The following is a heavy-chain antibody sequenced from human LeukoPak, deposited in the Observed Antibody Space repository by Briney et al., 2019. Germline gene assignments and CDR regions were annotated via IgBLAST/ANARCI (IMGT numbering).Heavy chain of an antibody. Sequence: GESLKISCKGSGYSFTSYWIGWVRPMPGKGLEWMGIIYPGDSDTRYSPSFQGQVTISADKSISTAYLQWSSLKASDTAMYYCARQVATGTNPSNWFDPWGQGTLVTVSS. D-gene: IGHD1-1*01. V-gene: IGHV5-51*01. CDR2: IYPGDSDT. J-gene: IGHJ5*02. CDR1: GYSFTSYW. CDR3: ARQVATGTNPSNWFDP.